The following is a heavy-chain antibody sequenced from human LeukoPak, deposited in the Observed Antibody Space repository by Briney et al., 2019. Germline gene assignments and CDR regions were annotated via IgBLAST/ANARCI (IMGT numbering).Heavy chain of an antibody. CDR2: ICYSGST. Sequence: SETLSLTCTASGGSISSYYWSWIRQPPGKGLEWIGYICYSGSTNYNPSLKSRVTISVDTSKNQFSLKLSSVTAADTAVYYCARVPYSNYVRYYYYGMDVWGQGTTVTVSS. CDR3: ARVPYSNYVRYYYYGMDV. D-gene: IGHD4-11*01. V-gene: IGHV4-59*12. CDR1: GGSISSYY. J-gene: IGHJ6*02.